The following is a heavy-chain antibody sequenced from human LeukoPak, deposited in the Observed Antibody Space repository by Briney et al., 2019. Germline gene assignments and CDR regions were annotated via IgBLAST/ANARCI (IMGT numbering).Heavy chain of an antibody. CDR1: GFTFDDYA. V-gene: IGHV3-9*01. Sequence: PGGSLRLSCAASGFTFDDYAMHWVRQAPGKGLEWVSGVSWNSGSIGYADSVKGRFTISRDNAKNSLYLQMNSLRAEDTAVYYCAKDTPLRRQVPAVLEPWFDPWGQGTLVTVSS. J-gene: IGHJ5*02. D-gene: IGHD2-2*01. CDR2: VSWNSGSI. CDR3: AKDTPLRRQVPAVLEPWFDP.